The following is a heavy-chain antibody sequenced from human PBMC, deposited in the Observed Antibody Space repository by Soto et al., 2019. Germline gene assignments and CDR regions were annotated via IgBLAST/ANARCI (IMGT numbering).Heavy chain of an antibody. J-gene: IGHJ4*02. CDR2: IIPILGIA. D-gene: IGHD3-10*01. CDR3: ASASLTMVRTVSLDN. V-gene: IGHV1-69*02. CDR1: GGTFSSYT. Sequence: QVQLVQSGAEVKKPGSSVKVSCKASGGTFSSYTISWVRQAPGQGLEWMGRIIPILGIANYAQKFQGRVTITADKSTSTAYMELSSLSAEYTAVYYCASASLTMVRTVSLDNWGQGTLVTVSS.